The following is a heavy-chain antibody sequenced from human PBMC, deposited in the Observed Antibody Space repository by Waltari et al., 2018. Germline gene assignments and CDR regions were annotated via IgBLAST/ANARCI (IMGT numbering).Heavy chain of an antibody. D-gene: IGHD1-7*01. J-gene: IGHJ3*02. V-gene: IGHV3-21*01. CDR3: ARASRNYGDAFDI. Sequence: EVQLVESGGGLVKPGGSLRLSCAASGFTFSSYSMNWVRQAPGKGLEWVSSISSSSSYIYYADSVKGRFTISRDNAKNSLYLQINSLRAEDTAVYYCARASRNYGDAFDIWGQGTMVTVSS. CDR1: GFTFSSYS. CDR2: ISSSSSYI.